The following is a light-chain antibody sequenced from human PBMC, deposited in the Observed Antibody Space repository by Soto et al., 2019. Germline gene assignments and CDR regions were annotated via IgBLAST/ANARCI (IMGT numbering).Light chain of an antibody. CDR3: MQARQAPRT. CDR1: QSLLHSNGNIY. V-gene: IGKV2-28*01. J-gene: IGKJ1*01. Sequence: DIVLTQSPLSLPVTPGEPASISCRSSQSLLHSNGNIYLDWYLQKPGQSQQLLSYLGSIRASGVPDRFSGSGSGTNFTLKITRVEAEEVGVSYCMQARQAPRTFGLGTKVDIK. CDR2: LGS.